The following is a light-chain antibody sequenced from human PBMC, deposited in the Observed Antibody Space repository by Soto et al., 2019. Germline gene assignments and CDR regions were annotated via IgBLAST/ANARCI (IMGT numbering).Light chain of an antibody. Sequence: IQVTQSPSSLSASVGDRVTITCRTSQGIRSALGWYQQKPGKVPKLLIYAASTLQSGVPSRFSGSGSGTEFTLTISSLQPDDFATYYCHQYNSYSFGQGTKVDIK. CDR1: QGIRSA. CDR3: HQYNSYS. J-gene: IGKJ1*01. CDR2: AAS. V-gene: IGKV1-17*01.